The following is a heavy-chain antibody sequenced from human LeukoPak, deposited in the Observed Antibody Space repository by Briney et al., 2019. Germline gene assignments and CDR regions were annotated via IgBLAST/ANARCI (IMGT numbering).Heavy chain of an antibody. CDR2: VSAYNGNT. J-gene: IGHJ6*02. V-gene: IGHV1-18*01. Sequence: ASVKVSCKASGYIFSNHGISWVRQAPGQGLQWMGWVSAYNGNTKYAQNLQDRVTMTTDTSTSTVYMELRSLKADDTGVYSCARSSSSWGIYHYGMDVWGQGTTLTVAS. D-gene: IGHD3-16*02. CDR3: ARSSSSWGIYHYGMDV. CDR1: GYIFSNHG.